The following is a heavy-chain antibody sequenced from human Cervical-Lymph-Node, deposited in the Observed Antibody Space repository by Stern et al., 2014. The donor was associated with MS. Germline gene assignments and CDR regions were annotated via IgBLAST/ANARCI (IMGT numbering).Heavy chain of an antibody. Sequence: EVQLLESGGGLVQPGGSLRLSCAASGFTFSSYAMSWVRQVPGKGLEWVSGTSGSGSSTYYADSVKGRFTISRDNSKSTLYLQMNSLRAEDTAVYYCAREGYYDTRTTDYWGQGTLVTVSS. V-gene: IGHV3-23*01. CDR1: GFTFSSYA. CDR2: TSGSGSST. D-gene: IGHD3-22*01. J-gene: IGHJ4*02. CDR3: AREGYYDTRTTDY.